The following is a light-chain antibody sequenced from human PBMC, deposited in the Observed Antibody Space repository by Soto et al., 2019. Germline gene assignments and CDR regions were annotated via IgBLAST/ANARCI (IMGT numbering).Light chain of an antibody. CDR3: QQYNNYSPYT. Sequence: QMTQSPSTLSASVGDRVTITCRASQTFFCWLAWYQQKPGKAPKLLIYDASSLESGVPSRFSGSGSGTEFTLTITSLQPDDFATYYCQQYNNYSPYTFGQGTKLEIK. CDR1: QTFFCW. V-gene: IGKV1-5*01. CDR2: DAS. J-gene: IGKJ2*01.